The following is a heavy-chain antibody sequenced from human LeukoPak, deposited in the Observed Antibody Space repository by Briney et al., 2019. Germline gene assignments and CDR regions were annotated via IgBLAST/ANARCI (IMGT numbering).Heavy chain of an antibody. CDR2: IYTDGST. V-gene: IGHV3-66*01. CDR1: GFTVSSKY. J-gene: IGHJ4*02. D-gene: IGHD1/OR15-1a*01. Sequence: GGSLRLSCAASGFTVSSKYMNWVRQAPGKGLGWVSVIYTDGSTYYADSVRARFSISRDDSKNTLSLQMNSLRAEDTAVYYCAIGHYRNIPGWGQGTLVTASS. CDR3: AIGHYRNIPG.